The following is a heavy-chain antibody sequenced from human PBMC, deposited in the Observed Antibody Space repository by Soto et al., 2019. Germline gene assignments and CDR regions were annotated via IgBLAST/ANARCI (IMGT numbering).Heavy chain of an antibody. CDR1: GGTFSSYA. J-gene: IGHJ6*02. D-gene: IGHD2-2*01. CDR2: IIPIFGTA. CDR3: ARASGGVVPAAMLDYYYYGMDV. V-gene: IGHV1-69*06. Sequence: SVKVSCKASGGTFSSYAISWVRQAPGQGLEWMGGIIPIFGTANYAQKFQGRVTITADKSTSTAYMELSSLRSEDTAVYYCARASGGVVPAAMLDYYYYGMDVWGQGTTVTVSS.